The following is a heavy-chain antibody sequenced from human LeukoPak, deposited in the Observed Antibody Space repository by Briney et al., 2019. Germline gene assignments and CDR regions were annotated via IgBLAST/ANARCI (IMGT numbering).Heavy chain of an antibody. CDR2: IIPIFGTA. J-gene: IGHJ4*02. Sequence: GASVKVSCKASGGTFSSYAISWVRQAPGQGLEWMGGIIPIFGTANYAQKFQGRVTITADKSTSTAYMELSSLGSEDTAVYYCASYDSSGYYYGDFDYWGQGTLVTVSS. V-gene: IGHV1-69*06. CDR1: GGTFSSYA. D-gene: IGHD3-22*01. CDR3: ASYDSSGYYYGDFDY.